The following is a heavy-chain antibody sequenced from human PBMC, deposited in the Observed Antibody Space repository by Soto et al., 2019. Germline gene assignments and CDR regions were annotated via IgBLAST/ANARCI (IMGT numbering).Heavy chain of an antibody. CDR2: IYYSGST. J-gene: IGHJ4*02. D-gene: IGHD3-16*02. Sequence: PLETLSLTCTVSGGSISSGGYYWSWIRQHPGKGLEWIGYIYYSGSTYYNPSLKSRVTISVDTSKNQFSLKLSSVTAADTAVYYCARANSYVWGSYRPQYFDYWGQGTLVTVSS. V-gene: IGHV4-31*03. CDR3: ARANSYVWGSYRPQYFDY. CDR1: GGSISSGGYY.